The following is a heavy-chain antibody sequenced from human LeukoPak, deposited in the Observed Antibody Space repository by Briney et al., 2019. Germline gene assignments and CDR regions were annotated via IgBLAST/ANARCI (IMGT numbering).Heavy chain of an antibody. CDR1: GGSISSYY. Sequence: SETLSLTCTVSGGSISSYYWSWIRQPPGKGLEWVGYAYYSGSTNYNPSPRSRVTVSLDTSKNQFSLKVTSVTAADTAVYYCARCGDYSGNWLDPWGQGILVTVSS. CDR3: ARCGDYSGNWLDP. V-gene: IGHV4-59*01. J-gene: IGHJ5*02. D-gene: IGHD4-23*01. CDR2: AYYSGST.